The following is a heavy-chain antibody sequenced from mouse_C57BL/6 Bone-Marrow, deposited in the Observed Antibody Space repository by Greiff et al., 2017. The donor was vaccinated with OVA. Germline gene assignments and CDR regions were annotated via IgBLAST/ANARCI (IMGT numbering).Heavy chain of an antibody. J-gene: IGHJ2*01. CDR1: GYAFSSSW. D-gene: IGHD1-1*01. CDR3: ARGVYYYGSSPLDY. V-gene: IGHV1-82*01. Sequence: VQLQESGPELVKPGASVKISCKASGYAFSSSWMNWVKQRPGKGLEWIGRIYPGDGDTNYNGKFKGKATLTADKSSSTAYMQLSSLTSEDSAVYFCARGVYYYGSSPLDYWGQGTTLTVSS. CDR2: IYPGDGDT.